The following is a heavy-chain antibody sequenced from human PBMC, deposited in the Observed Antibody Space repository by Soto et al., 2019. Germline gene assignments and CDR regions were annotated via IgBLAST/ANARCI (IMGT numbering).Heavy chain of an antibody. V-gene: IGHV5-10-1*01. J-gene: IGHJ4*02. D-gene: IGHD3-9*01. Sequence: PGESLKISCKGSGYSFTSYWISWVRQMPGKGLEWMGRIDPSDSYTNYSPSFQGHVTISADKSISTAYLQWSSLKASDTAMYYYASRPRYDILTGPDYWGQGTLVTVSS. CDR2: IDPSDSYT. CDR1: GYSFTSYW. CDR3: ASRPRYDILTGPDY.